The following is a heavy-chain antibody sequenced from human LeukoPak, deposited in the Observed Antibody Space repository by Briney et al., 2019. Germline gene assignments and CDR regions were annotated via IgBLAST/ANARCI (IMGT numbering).Heavy chain of an antibody. D-gene: IGHD4-11*01. CDR1: GGTFSGYS. V-gene: IGHV1-69*05. CDR2: IIPNFRTS. Sequence: ASVKVSCKASGGTFSGYSIAWVRQAPGQGLEWMGGIIPNFRTSNYAQKFQGRVTFSTDESASTGYLELSGLRSEDTAVYYCARPKDSNWETLHHWGQGTLVTVSS. CDR3: ARPKDSNWETLHH. J-gene: IGHJ1*01.